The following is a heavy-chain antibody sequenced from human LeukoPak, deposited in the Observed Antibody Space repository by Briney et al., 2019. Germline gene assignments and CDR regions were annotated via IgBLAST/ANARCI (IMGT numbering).Heavy chain of an antibody. CDR3: ASRGKSYYDFWSGYKPSPHFDY. V-gene: IGHV3-23*01. Sequence: GGSLRLSCAASGFTFSSHAMSWVRQAPGKGLEWVSAISGSGGSTYYADSVKGRFTISRDNSKNTLYLQMNSLRAEDTAVYYCASRGKSYYDFWSGYKPSPHFDYWGQGTLVTVSS. D-gene: IGHD3-3*01. CDR1: GFTFSSHA. CDR2: ISGSGGST. J-gene: IGHJ4*02.